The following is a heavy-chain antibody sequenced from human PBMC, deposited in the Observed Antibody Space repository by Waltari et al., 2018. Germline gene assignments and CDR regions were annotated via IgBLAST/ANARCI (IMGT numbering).Heavy chain of an antibody. CDR3: TTIDYGRTDY. CDR1: GFTFSGSA. J-gene: IGHJ4*02. V-gene: IGHV3-73*01. Sequence: EVQLVESGGGLVQPGGSLKLSCAASGFTFSGSAMHWVRQASGKGLEWVGRIRSKANSYATAYAASVKGRFTISRDDSKNTAYLQMNSLKTEDTAVYYCTTIDYGRTDYWGQGTLVTVSS. D-gene: IGHD4-17*01. CDR2: IRSKANSYAT.